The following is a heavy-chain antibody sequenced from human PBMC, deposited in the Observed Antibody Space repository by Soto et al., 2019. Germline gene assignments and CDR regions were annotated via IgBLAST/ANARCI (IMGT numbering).Heavy chain of an antibody. J-gene: IGHJ4*02. CDR1: GGTFSSYS. CDR2: ILPIFGTA. D-gene: IGHD1-26*01. Sequence: QVQLVQSGAEVKKPGSSVKVSCKASGGTFSSYSINWVRQAPGQGLEWMGEILPIFGTANYAQKFQGRVTITADESTSTAYTELSSLRSEDTAVYYCARDGGRHSGGIDYWGQGTLVTVS. CDR3: ARDGGRHSGGIDY. V-gene: IGHV1-69*01.